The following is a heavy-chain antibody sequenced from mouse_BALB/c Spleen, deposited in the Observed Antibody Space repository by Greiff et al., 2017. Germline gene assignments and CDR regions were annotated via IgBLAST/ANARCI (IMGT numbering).Heavy chain of an antibody. J-gene: IGHJ1*01. D-gene: IGHD2-3*01. CDR3: VREGNGYSYFDV. Sequence: EVQLVESGGGLVQPKGSLKLSCAASGFTFNTYAMHWVCQAPGKGLEWVARIRSKSNNYATYYADSVKDRFTISRDDSQSMLYLQMNNLKTEDTAMYYCVREGNGYSYFDVWGAGTTVTVSS. CDR1: GFTFNTYA. CDR2: IRSKSNNYAT. V-gene: IGHV10-3*03.